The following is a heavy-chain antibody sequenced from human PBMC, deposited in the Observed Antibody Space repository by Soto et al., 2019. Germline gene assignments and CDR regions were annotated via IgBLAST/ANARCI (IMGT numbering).Heavy chain of an antibody. CDR3: ATSHYDILTCYSLFDY. CDR1: GGSISSGGYY. V-gene: IGHV4-31*03. D-gene: IGHD3-9*01. CDR2: IYYSGST. Sequence: PSETLSLTCTVSGGSISSGGYYWSWIRQHPGKGLEWIGYIYYSGSTYYNPSLKSRVTISVDTSKNQFSLKLSSVTAADTAVYYCATSHYDILTCYSLFDYWGQGTLVTVSS. J-gene: IGHJ4*02.